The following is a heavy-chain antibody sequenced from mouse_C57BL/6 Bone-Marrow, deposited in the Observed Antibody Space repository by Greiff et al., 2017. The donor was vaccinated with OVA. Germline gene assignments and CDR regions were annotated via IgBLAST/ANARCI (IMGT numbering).Heavy chain of an antibody. CDR2: IHPNSGST. D-gene: IGHD1-1*01. CDR1: GYTFTSYW. CDR3: ARTRLRFYAMDY. V-gene: IGHV1-64*01. Sequence: QVQLQQPGAELVKPGASVTLSCKASGYTFTSYWMHWVKQRPGQGLEWIGMIHPNSGSTNYNEKFKSKATLTVDKSSSTAYMQLISLTSEDSAVYYCARTRLRFYAMDYWGQGTSVTVSS. J-gene: IGHJ4*01.